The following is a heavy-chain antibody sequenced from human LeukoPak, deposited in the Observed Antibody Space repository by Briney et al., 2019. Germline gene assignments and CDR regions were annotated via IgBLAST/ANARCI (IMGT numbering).Heavy chain of an antibody. V-gene: IGHV4-61*02. J-gene: IGHJ4*02. D-gene: IGHD3-16*01. CDR3: ARARSFGGVSFGY. Sequence: SETLSLTCTVSGGSISSGSYYWSWIRQPAGKGLEWIGRIYTSGSTNYNPSLKSRVTISVDTSKNQFSLKLSSVTAADTAVYYCARARSFGGVSFGYWGQGTLVTVSS. CDR2: IYTSGST. CDR1: GGSISSGSYY.